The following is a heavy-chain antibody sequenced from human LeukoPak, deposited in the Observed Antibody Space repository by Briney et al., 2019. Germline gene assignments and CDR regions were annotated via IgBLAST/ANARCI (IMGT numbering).Heavy chain of an antibody. D-gene: IGHD6-6*01. V-gene: IGHV1-46*01. J-gene: IGHJ6*03. CDR3: AREGTGRIAARHYYYYYMDV. Sequence: GASVKVSCKASGYTFTGYYMHWVRQAPGQGLEWMGIINPSGGSTSYAQKFQGRVTMTRDMSTSTVYMELSSLRSEDTAVYYCAREGTGRIAARHYYYYYMDVWGKGTTVTVSS. CDR2: INPSGGST. CDR1: GYTFTGYY.